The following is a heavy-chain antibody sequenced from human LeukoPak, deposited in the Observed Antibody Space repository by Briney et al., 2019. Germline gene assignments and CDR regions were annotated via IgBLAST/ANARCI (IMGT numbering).Heavy chain of an antibody. V-gene: IGHV4-34*01. J-gene: IGHJ4*02. CDR2: INHSGST. Sequence: SETLSLTCAVYGGSFSGYYWSWIRQPPGKGLEWIGEINHSGSTNYNPSLKSRVTISVDTSKNQFSLKLSSVTAADTAVYYCARLGIATTGPAYWGQGTLVTVSS. CDR1: GGSFSGYY. D-gene: IGHD6-13*01. CDR3: ARLGIATTGPAY.